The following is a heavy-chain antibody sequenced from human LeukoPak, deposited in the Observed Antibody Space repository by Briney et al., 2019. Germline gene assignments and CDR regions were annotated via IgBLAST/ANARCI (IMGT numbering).Heavy chain of an antibody. CDR2: IRYDGSNK. CDR1: GFTFSSYG. CDR3: AKEDYYGSGSLYYYYYYMDV. J-gene: IGHJ6*03. D-gene: IGHD3-10*01. V-gene: IGHV3-30*02. Sequence: QTGGSLRLSCAASGFTFSSYGMHWVRQAPGKGLEWVAFIRYDGSNKYYADSVKGRFTISRDNSKNTLYLQMNSLRAEDTAVYYCAKEDYYGSGSLYYYYYYMDVWGKGTTVTISS.